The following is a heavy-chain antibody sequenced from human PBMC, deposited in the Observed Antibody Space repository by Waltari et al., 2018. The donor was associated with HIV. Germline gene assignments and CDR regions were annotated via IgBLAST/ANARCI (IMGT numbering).Heavy chain of an antibody. J-gene: IGHJ4*02. D-gene: IGHD3-10*01. V-gene: IGHV3-23*01. Sequence: EALLLEPGGGLVQHGGSLRLSRAAAGFTFSSSPVSLVRQALGKGLEWVSASSGSGGSTYYADSVKGRFTISRDNSKNTLYLQMNSLRAEDTAVYYCAKDRWGYGSGSYRPSSFDYWGQGTLVTVSS. CDR3: AKDRWGYGSGSYRPSSFDY. CDR1: GFTFSSSP. CDR2: SSGSGGST.